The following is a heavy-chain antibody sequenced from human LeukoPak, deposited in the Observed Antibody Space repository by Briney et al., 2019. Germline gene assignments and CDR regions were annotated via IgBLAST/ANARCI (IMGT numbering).Heavy chain of an antibody. Sequence: PSETLSLTCAVSGYSISSSYYWGWIRQPPGKGLEWIGSIYYSGSTYYNPPLKSRVTISVDTSKNQFSLKLSSVTAADTAVYYCARRITIFGVVIMGVDWFDPWGQGTLVTVSS. CDR3: ARRITIFGVVIMGVDWFDP. J-gene: IGHJ5*02. CDR2: IYYSGST. CDR1: GYSISSSYY. D-gene: IGHD3-3*01. V-gene: IGHV4-38-2*01.